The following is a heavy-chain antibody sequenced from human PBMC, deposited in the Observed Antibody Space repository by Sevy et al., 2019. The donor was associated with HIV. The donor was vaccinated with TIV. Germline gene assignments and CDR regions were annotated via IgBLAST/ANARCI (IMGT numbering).Heavy chain of an antibody. Sequence: ASVKVSCETSGYTFTSYEINWVRLVSGQGLEYMGWINPNTGKTGYVQKFQGRFTMTVDTSKTTAYMELSNLKPDDTAMYHSSRCAFNVYWGQGTLVTVSS. J-gene: IGHJ4*02. CDR3: SRCAFNVY. CDR1: GYTFTSYE. V-gene: IGHV1-8*01. CDR2: INPNTGKT.